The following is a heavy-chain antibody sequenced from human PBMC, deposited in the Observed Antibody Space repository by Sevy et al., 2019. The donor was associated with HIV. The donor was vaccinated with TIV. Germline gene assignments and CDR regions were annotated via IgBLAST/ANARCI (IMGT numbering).Heavy chain of an antibody. J-gene: IGHJ4*02. CDR2: INSDDTSI. V-gene: IGHV3-74*01. CDR3: ARVHPDEHYFDY. Sequence: GGSLRLSCEASGFPFSSHWMHWVRQGPGQGLVWVSGINSDDTSIPYADSVKGRFTISRDNVKNSLYLQMNSLRDEDTAVYYCARVHPDEHYFDYWGQGTLVTVSS. CDR1: GFPFSSHW.